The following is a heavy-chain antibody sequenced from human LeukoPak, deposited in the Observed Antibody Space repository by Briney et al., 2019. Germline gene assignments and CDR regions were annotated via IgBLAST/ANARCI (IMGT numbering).Heavy chain of an antibody. CDR2: ISLNGDST. D-gene: IGHD2-2*01. J-gene: IGHJ4*02. V-gene: IGHV3-23*01. CDR1: GFSLSRNA. Sequence: GGSLRLSYAVSGFSLSRNAMCWVRQAPGKGLEWVSAISLNGDSTYYADSVQGRFTISRDTSKNTLFLQMDTLRVEDTATYYCAKEEVPNDYWGQGTLVTVSS. CDR3: AKEEVPNDY.